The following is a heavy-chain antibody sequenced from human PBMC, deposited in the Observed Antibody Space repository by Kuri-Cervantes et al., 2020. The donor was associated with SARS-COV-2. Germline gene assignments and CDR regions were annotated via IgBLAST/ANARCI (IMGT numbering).Heavy chain of an antibody. CDR2: ISGSDDVT. CDR3: AKRDAYSQGSYFDY. Sequence: GGSLRLSCAASGFTFSNYAMTWVRQAPGKGLEWVSTISGSDDVTHLADSVKGRFTVSRDNSRNTLYLEMSSPRVEDTAVYYCAKRDAYSQGSYFDYWGHGTLVTVSS. CDR1: GFTFSNYA. V-gene: IGHV3-23*01. J-gene: IGHJ4*01. D-gene: IGHD5-24*01.